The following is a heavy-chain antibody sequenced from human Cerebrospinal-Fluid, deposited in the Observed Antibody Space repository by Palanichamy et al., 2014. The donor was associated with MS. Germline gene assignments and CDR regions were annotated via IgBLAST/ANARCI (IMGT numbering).Heavy chain of an antibody. CDR2: ISTYTVK. J-gene: IGHJ5*02. D-gene: IGHD2/OR15-2a*01. Sequence: QVQLVQSGGEVKKPGASVKVSRKTSGYSFSGYGISWVRQAPGQGLEWMGWISTYTVKKTTAQTLRGRPTMTTDTSTSTAYMELRSLRSDDTAVYYCARTYFYGSENRQEYDWFDPWGQGTLVTVSS. CDR1: GYSFSGYG. V-gene: IGHV1-18*01. CDR3: ARTYFYGSENRQEYDWFDP.